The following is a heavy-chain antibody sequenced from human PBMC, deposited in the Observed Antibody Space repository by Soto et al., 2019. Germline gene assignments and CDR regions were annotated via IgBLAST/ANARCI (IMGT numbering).Heavy chain of an antibody. CDR3: ARLAGTGNYYYYGMDV. CDR1: GYSFTSYW. Sequence: GESLKISCKGSGYSFTSYWIGWVRQMHGKGLEWMGIIYPGDSDTRYSPSFQGQVTISADKSISTAYLQWSSLKASDTAMYYCARLAGTGNYYYYGMDVWGQGTTVTVSS. CDR2: IYPGDSDT. D-gene: IGHD6-19*01. V-gene: IGHV5-51*01. J-gene: IGHJ6*02.